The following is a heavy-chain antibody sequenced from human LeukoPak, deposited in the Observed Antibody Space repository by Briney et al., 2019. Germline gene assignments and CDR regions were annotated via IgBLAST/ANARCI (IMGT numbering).Heavy chain of an antibody. D-gene: IGHD5-24*01. Sequence: PGRSLRLSCAASGFIFSSYAMHWVRQAPGKGLEWVAVISYDGSNKYYADSVEGRFTISRDNSKNTLYLQMNSLRAEDTAVYYCARDHLEMATSHFDYWGQGTLVTVSP. CDR2: ISYDGSNK. CDR3: ARDHLEMATSHFDY. J-gene: IGHJ4*02. V-gene: IGHV3-30-3*01. CDR1: GFIFSSYA.